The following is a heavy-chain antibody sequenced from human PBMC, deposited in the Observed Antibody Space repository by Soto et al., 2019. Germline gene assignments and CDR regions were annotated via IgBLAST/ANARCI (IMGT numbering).Heavy chain of an antibody. Sequence: PGGSLSLSCAASGFTFSDYYMSWIRQAPGKGLEWVSYISSSSSYTNYADSVKGRFTISRDNAKNSLYLQMNSLRAEDTAAYYCARVPPARRDDAFDIWGQGTMVTVSS. J-gene: IGHJ3*02. CDR3: ARVPPARRDDAFDI. CDR2: ISSSSSYT. CDR1: GFTFSDYY. V-gene: IGHV3-11*06.